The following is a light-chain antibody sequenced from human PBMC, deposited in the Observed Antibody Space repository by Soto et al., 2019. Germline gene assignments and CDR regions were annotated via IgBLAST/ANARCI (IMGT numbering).Light chain of an antibody. CDR1: QRINNL. J-gene: IGKJ1*01. Sequence: DIQLTQSPSSLAASVGDSVTITCRASQRINNLLNWYQQKPGKAPKLLIHNASSLQTRVPSRFTGGGSCTVFSLTINRLQPGDFATYYCQQSSTTRCTFCQGTKVDIK. CDR2: NAS. V-gene: IGKV1-39*01. CDR3: QQSSTTRCT.